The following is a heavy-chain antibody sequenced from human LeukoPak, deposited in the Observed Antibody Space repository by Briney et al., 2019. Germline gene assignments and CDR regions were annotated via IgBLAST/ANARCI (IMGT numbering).Heavy chain of an antibody. CDR3: ARRERSRSGRLNY. V-gene: IGHV4-34*01. J-gene: IGHJ4*02. CDR1: GGSFSGYY. Sequence: PSETLSLTCAVYGGSFSGYYWSWIRQPPGKGLEWIGEINHSESTNYNPSLKSRVTISVDTSKNQFSLKLSSVTAADTAVYYCARRERSRSGRLNYWGQGTLVTVSS. CDR2: INHSEST. D-gene: IGHD6-13*01.